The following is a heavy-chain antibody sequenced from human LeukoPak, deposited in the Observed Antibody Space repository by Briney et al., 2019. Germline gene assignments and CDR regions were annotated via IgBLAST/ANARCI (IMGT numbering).Heavy chain of an antibody. CDR2: IIPILGIA. Sequence: ASVKVSCKASGGTFSSYAISWVRQAPGQGLEWMGRIIPILGIANYAQKFQGRVTITADKSTSTAYMELSSLRSEDTAVYYCARHIGLNVAAAGSDYWGQGTLVTVSS. CDR1: GGTFSSYA. V-gene: IGHV1-69*04. J-gene: IGHJ4*02. CDR3: ARHIGLNVAAAGSDY. D-gene: IGHD6-13*01.